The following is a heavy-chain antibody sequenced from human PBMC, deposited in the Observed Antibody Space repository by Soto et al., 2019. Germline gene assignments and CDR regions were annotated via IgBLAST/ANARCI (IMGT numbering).Heavy chain of an antibody. D-gene: IGHD5-12*01. Sequence: SAQGSCHASGGPISSDAICWLRQAPGQGLEWMGGIIPIFGTANYAQKFQGRVTITADESTSTAYMDLSSLRSEDTAVYYCARDRDGYPGYFGYWGQGTLVTVSS. CDR1: GGPISSDA. CDR3: ARDRDGYPGYFGY. J-gene: IGHJ4*02. CDR2: IIPIFGTA. V-gene: IGHV1-69*13.